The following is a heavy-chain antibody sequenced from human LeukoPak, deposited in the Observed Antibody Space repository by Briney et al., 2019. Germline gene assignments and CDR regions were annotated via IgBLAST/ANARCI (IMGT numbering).Heavy chain of an antibody. CDR1: GGSVISGGHY. V-gene: IGHV4-31*03. Sequence: PSETLSLTCSVSGGSVISGGHYWSWIRQFPGKGLEWIGHISHTGGTFFNPSLMSRVTLSLDTSKNHFSLDVNSVTAADTAVYYCATSEWEYYYFDYWGQRTLVTVSS. CDR3: ATSEWEYYYFDY. J-gene: IGHJ4*02. CDR2: ISHTGGT. D-gene: IGHD1-26*01.